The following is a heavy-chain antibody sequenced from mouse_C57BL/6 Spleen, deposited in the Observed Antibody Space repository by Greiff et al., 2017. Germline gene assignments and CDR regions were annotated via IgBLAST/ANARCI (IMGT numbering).Heavy chain of an antibody. CDR2: IRLKSDNYAT. V-gene: IGHV6-3*01. Sequence: EVKLEESGGGLVQPGGSMKLSCVASGFTFSNYWMNWVRQSPEKGLEWVAQIRLKSDNYATHYAESVKGRFTISRDDSKSSVYLQMNNLRAEDTGIYYCTRHPRFAYWGQGTLVTVSA. CDR3: TRHPRFAY. J-gene: IGHJ3*01. CDR1: GFTFSNYW.